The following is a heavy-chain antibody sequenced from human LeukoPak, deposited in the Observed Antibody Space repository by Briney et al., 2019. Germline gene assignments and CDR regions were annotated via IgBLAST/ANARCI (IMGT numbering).Heavy chain of an antibody. CDR3: ARGNWNGELDY. V-gene: IGHV1-18*01. CDR2: ISAYNGNT. Sequence: GASVKVSCKASGYTFTSYGISWVRQAPGQGLEWMGWISAYNGNTNYAQKFQGWVTMTRDTSISTAYMELSRLRSDDTAVYYCARGNWNGELDYWGQGTLVTVSS. CDR1: GYTFTSYG. J-gene: IGHJ4*02. D-gene: IGHD1-20*01.